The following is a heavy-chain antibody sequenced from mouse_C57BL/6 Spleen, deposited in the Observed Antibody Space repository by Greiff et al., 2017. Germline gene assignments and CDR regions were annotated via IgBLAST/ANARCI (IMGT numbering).Heavy chain of an antibody. J-gene: IGHJ4*01. CDR1: GFNIKDYY. D-gene: IGHD2-14*01. V-gene: IGHV14-2*01. CDR3: ARGSRYNYAMDY. Sequence: VQLQQSGAELVKPGASVKLSCTASGFNIKDYYMHWVKQRTEQGLEWIGRIDPEDGDTKYAPKFQGKATIPADTSSNPAYLQLSSLTSEDTAVYYCARGSRYNYAMDYWGQGTSVTVSS. CDR2: IDPEDGDT.